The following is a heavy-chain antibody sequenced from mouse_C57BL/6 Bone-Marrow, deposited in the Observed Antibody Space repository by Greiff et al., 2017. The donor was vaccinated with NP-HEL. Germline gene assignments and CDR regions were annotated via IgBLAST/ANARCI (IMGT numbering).Heavy chain of an antibody. CDR2: IDPENGDT. D-gene: IGHD2-2*01. V-gene: IGHV14-4*01. CDR3: TRSPYGYFAY. CDR1: GFNIKDDY. J-gene: IGHJ3*01. Sequence: VQLQQSGAELVRPGASVKLSCTASGFNIKDDYMHWVKQRPEQGLEWIGWIDPENGDTEYASKFQGKATITADTSSNTAYLQLSSLTSEDTAVYYCTRSPYGYFAYWGQGTRVTVSA.